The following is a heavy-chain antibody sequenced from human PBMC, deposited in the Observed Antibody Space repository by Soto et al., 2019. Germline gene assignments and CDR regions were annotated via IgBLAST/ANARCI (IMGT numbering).Heavy chain of an antibody. D-gene: IGHD3-9*01. Sequence: GGSLRLSCAASGFTFSSYDMHWVRQATGKGLEWVSAIGTAGDTYYPGSVKGRFTISRENAKNSLYLQMNSLRAEDTAVYYCARGRRYFDWLLTFDYWGQGTLVTVSS. CDR2: IGTAGDT. V-gene: IGHV3-13*01. J-gene: IGHJ4*02. CDR3: ARGRRYFDWLLTFDY. CDR1: GFTFSSYD.